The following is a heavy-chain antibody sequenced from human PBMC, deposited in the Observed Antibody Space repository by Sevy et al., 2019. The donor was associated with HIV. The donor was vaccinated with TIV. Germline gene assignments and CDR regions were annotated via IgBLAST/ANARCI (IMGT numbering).Heavy chain of an antibody. D-gene: IGHD1-26*01. J-gene: IGHJ3*02. CDR2: IIPIFGTA. V-gene: IGHV1-69*13. CDR3: ASGIVGATGLAGAFDI. Sequence: ASVKVSCKASGGTFSSYAISWVRQAPGQGLEWMGGIIPIFGTANYAQKFQGRVTITADESTSSAYMELSSLRYEDTAVYYCASGIVGATGLAGAFDIWGQGTMVTVSS. CDR1: GGTFSSYA.